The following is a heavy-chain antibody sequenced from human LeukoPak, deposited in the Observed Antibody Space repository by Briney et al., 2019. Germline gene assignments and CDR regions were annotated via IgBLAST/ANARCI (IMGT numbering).Heavy chain of an antibody. CDR2: IFYSGST. V-gene: IGHV4-39*07. CDR1: SGSISTSNYY. Sequence: SETLSLTCTVSSGSISTSNYYWGWVRQPPGKALEWIGNIFYSGSTYYSPSLKSRVTISLDTSRNQFSLKLSSVTAADTAVYYCARGYYDSSGYYYVDAFDIWGQGTMVTVSS. J-gene: IGHJ3*02. D-gene: IGHD3-22*01. CDR3: ARGYYDSSGYYYVDAFDI.